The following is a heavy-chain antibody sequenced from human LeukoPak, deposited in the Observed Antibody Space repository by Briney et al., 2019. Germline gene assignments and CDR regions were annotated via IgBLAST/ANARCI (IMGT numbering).Heavy chain of an antibody. Sequence: GGSLRLSCTPPRYTFSESGMHWVRQAPGKGLEWLSVISYSGVVKFYADSVKGRFTISRDNSKNTVYLQMNNLADEDTAVYYCSKDAAVRPSGIAASRHEYWGQGTLVTVSS. CDR1: RYTFSESG. D-gene: IGHD6-25*01. CDR2: ISYSGVVK. V-gene: IGHV3-30*18. CDR3: SKDAAVRPSGIAASRHEY. J-gene: IGHJ4*02.